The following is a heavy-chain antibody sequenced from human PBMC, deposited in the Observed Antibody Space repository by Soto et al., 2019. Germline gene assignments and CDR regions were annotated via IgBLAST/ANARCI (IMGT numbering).Heavy chain of an antibody. V-gene: IGHV4-4*07. CDR2: ISSTWST. J-gene: IGHJ4*02. D-gene: IGHD2-2*02. CDR3: ARDRADCGSSSSYTHYFVF. CDR1: GGSISSYY. Sequence: QVQLQESGPGLVKPSETLSLTCTVSGGSISSYYWSWIRQPAGKGLEWIGRISSTWSTNFSPSLKSRVTLSVDTSKNQLSRRLSSVTAADTAVYYCARDRADCGSSSSYTHYFVFWGQGTLVTVS.